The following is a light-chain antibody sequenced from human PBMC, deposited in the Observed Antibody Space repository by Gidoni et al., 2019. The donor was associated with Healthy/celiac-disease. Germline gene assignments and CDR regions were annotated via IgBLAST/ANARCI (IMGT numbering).Light chain of an antibody. CDR1: SSDVGGYNY. V-gene: IGLV2-14*01. J-gene: IGLJ2*01. CDR2: EVS. CDR3: SSYTSSSTPVV. Sequence: QSALTQPASVSGSPGQSITISCTGTSSDVGGYNYVSWYQQHPGKAPKLMIYEVSNRPSGVSNRFSGSKSGNTASLTSSGLQAEDEADYYCSSYTSSSTPVVFGGGTKLTVL.